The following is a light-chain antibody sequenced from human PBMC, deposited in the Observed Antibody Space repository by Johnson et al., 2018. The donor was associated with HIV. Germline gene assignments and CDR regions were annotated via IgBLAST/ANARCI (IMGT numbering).Light chain of an antibody. CDR3: GTWDSSLSAFYV. V-gene: IGLV1-51*01. CDR1: SSNIGNNY. Sequence: QSVLTQPPSVSAAPGQKVTISCYGSSSNIGNNYVSWYQQLPGTAPKLLIYDNNKRPSGIPDRFSGSKSGTSATLGITALQTGDEADYYCGTWDSSLSAFYVFGTGTEITFL. J-gene: IGLJ1*01. CDR2: DNN.